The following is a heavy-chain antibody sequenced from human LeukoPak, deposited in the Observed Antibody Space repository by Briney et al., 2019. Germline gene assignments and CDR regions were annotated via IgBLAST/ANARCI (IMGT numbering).Heavy chain of an antibody. CDR3: ARGTSGTNYGMDV. Sequence: GGSLRLSRAASGFTFSSYAMHWVRQAPGKGLEWVAVISYDGSNKYYADSVKGRFTISRDNSKNTLYLQMNSLRAEDTAVYYCARGTSGTNYGMDVWGQGTTVTVSS. J-gene: IGHJ6*02. V-gene: IGHV3-30-3*01. D-gene: IGHD2-2*01. CDR2: ISYDGSNK. CDR1: GFTFSSYA.